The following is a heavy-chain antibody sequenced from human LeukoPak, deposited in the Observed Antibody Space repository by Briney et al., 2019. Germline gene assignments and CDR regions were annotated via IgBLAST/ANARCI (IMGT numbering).Heavy chain of an antibody. CDR3: ARDRHKYNYDSGGYPPY. CDR2: IYSGGST. V-gene: IGHV3-66*01. Sequence: GGSLRLSCAASGFTVSSNYMSWVRQAPGKGLEWVSVIYSGGSTYYADSVKGRFTISRDNAKNSLYLQMNTLRAEDTAVYYCARDRHKYNYDSGGYPPYWGQGTLVTVSS. J-gene: IGHJ4*02. CDR1: GFTVSSNY. D-gene: IGHD3-22*01.